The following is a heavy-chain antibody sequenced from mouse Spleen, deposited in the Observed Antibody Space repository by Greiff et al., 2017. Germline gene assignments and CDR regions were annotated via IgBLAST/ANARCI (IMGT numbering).Heavy chain of an antibody. V-gene: IGHV1-50*01. CDR3: ARRIHYYGSSYWYFDV. CDR2: IDPSDSYT. J-gene: IGHJ1*03. D-gene: IGHD1-1*01. Sequence: QVQLQQPGAELVKPGASVKLSCKASGYTFTSYWMQWVKQRPGQGLEWIGEIDPSDSYTNYNQKFKGKATLTVDTSSSTAYMQLSSLTSEDSAVYYCARRIHYYGSSYWYFDVWGTGTTVTVSS. CDR1: GYTFTSYW.